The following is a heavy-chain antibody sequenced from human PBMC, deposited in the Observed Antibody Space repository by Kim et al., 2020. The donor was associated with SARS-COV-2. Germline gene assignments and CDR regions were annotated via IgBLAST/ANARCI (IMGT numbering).Heavy chain of an antibody. CDR2: IYSGGST. D-gene: IGHD6-13*01. J-gene: IGHJ6*02. CDR3: ARDLSSSWSTGGYYYYGMDV. V-gene: IGHV3-53*01. CDR1: GFTVSSNY. Sequence: GGSLRLSCAASGFTVSSNYMSWVRQAPGKGLEWVSVIYSGGSTYYADSVKGRFTISRDNSKNTLYLQMNSLRAEDTAVYYCARDLSSSWSTGGYYYYGMDVWGQGTTVTVSS.